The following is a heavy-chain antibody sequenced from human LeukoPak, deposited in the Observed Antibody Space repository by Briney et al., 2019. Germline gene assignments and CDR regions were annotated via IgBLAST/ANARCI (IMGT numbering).Heavy chain of an antibody. J-gene: IGHJ6*03. CDR3: ARGGEDIVAVPAAMGHYYYYMDV. CDR2: ISSSSSYI. V-gene: IGHV3-21*01. D-gene: IGHD2-2*01. CDR1: GFTFSSYS. Sequence: GGSLRLSCAASGFTFSSYSMNWVRQAPGKGLEWVSSISSSSSYIYYADSVKGRFTISRDNAKNSLYLQMNSLRAEDTAVYYCARGGEDIVAVPAAMGHYYYYMDVWGKGTTVTVSS.